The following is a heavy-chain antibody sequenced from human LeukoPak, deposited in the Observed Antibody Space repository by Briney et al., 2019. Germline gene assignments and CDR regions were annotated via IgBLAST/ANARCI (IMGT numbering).Heavy chain of an antibody. CDR1: GGSFSGYY. CDR2: INHSGST. J-gene: IGHJ4*02. Sequence: SETLSLTCAVSGGSFSGYYWSWIRQPPGKGLEWIGEINHSGSTNYNPSLKSRVTISVDTSKNQFSLKLSSVTAADTAVYYCARVTFGGVIAGNWGQGTLVTVSS. CDR3: ARVTFGGVIAGN. V-gene: IGHV4-34*01. D-gene: IGHD3-16*02.